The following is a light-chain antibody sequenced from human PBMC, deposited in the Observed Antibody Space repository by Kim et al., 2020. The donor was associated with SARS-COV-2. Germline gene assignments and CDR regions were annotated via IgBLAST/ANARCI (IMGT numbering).Light chain of an antibody. J-gene: IGKJ3*01. Sequence: DIQMTQSPSSLSASVGDRVTITCRASQSICSYLNWYQQKPGKAPKPLIYAASSLQSGVPSRFSGSGSGTDFTLTISSLQPEDFATYYCQQSYSTPLTFGPGTKVDIK. CDR2: AAS. CDR3: QQSYSTPLT. V-gene: IGKV1-39*01. CDR1: QSICSY.